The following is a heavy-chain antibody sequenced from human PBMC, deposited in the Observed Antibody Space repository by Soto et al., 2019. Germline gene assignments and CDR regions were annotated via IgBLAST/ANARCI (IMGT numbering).Heavy chain of an antibody. CDR3: AAPYGSGSYYNGFDY. CDR1: GGTFSSYA. CDR2: IIPIFGTA. V-gene: IGHV1-69*12. Sequence: QVQLVQSGAEVKKPGSSVKVSCKASGGTFSSYAISWVRQAPGQGLEWMGGIIPIFGTANYAQKFQGRVTITADESTSKAYMELSSLRSEDTAVYYWAAPYGSGSYYNGFDYWGQGTLVTVSS. D-gene: IGHD3-10*01. J-gene: IGHJ4*02.